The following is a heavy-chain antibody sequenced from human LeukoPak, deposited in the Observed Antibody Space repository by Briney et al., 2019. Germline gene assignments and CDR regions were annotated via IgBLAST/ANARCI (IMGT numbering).Heavy chain of an antibody. Sequence: SVKVSCKASGGTFSSYAISWVRQAPGQGLEWMERIIPIFGTANYAQKFQGRVTITTDESTSTAYMELSSLRSEDTAVYYCARERRSSWYYFDYWGQGTLVTVSS. CDR1: GGTFSSYA. V-gene: IGHV1-69*05. CDR2: IIPIFGTA. J-gene: IGHJ4*02. CDR3: ARERRSSWYYFDY. D-gene: IGHD6-13*01.